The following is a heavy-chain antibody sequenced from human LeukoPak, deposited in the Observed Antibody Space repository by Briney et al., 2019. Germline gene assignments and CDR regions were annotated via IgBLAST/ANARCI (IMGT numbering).Heavy chain of an antibody. CDR2: IIPIFGTA. V-gene: IGHV1-69*01. CDR1: GGTFSSYA. D-gene: IGHD6-13*01. Sequence: ASVKVSCKASGGTFSSYAISWVRQAPGQGLEWMGGIIPIFGTAKYAQKFQGRVTITADESTSTAYMELSSLRSEDTAVYYCARGDGKQQRYNWFDPWGQGTLVTVSS. J-gene: IGHJ5*02. CDR3: ARGDGKQQRYNWFDP.